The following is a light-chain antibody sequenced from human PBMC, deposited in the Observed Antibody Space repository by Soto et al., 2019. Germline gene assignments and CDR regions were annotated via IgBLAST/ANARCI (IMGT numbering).Light chain of an antibody. CDR1: QTASSSH. V-gene: IGKV3D-20*02. CDR3: QQRSFWPWT. CDR2: DAS. Sequence: FTLSPCALSLTPKERATLPCSASQTASSSHLAWYQQKPGQAPRLLIYDASSRATGISDRFSGSGSGTDFTLTISSLEPEDSALFYCQQRSFWPWTFAQVTKVAI. J-gene: IGKJ1*01.